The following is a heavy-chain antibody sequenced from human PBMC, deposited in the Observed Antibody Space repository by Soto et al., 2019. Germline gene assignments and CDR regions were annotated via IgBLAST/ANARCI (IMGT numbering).Heavy chain of an antibody. CDR3: GGVAGVGGRAAGENSYGMDV. V-gene: IGHV3-30-3*01. Sequence: GGSLRLSCAASGFTFGSYAMHWVGQAPGKGLEWVAVISYDGSNKYYADSVKGRFTISRDNSKNTLYLQMNSLRAEDTAVYYCGGVAGVGGRAAGENSYGMDVWGQGTTVTVSS. J-gene: IGHJ6*02. CDR2: ISYDGSNK. CDR1: GFTFGSYA. D-gene: IGHD3-16*01.